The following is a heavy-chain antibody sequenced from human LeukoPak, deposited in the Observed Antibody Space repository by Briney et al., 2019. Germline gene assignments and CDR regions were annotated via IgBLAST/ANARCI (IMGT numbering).Heavy chain of an antibody. D-gene: IGHD6-13*01. V-gene: IGHV3-48*03. CDR3: ARVYSSSWHFDY. Sequence: TGGSLRLSCAISGFTFSACELTWVRQAPGKGLEWVSYISSSGSTIYYADSVKGRFTISRDNAKDLLYLQMNSLRAEDTAVYYCARVYSSSWHFDYWGQGTLVTVSS. J-gene: IGHJ4*02. CDR2: ISSSGSTI. CDR1: GFTFSACE.